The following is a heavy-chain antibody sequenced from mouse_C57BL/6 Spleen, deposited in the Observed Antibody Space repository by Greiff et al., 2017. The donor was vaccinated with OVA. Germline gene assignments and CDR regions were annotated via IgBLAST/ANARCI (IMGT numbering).Heavy chain of an antibody. Sequence: QVQLQQSGPELVKPGASVKISCKASGYAFSSSWMNWVKQRPGKGLEWIGRIYPGDGDTNYNGKFKGKATLTADKSSSTAYMQLSSLTSEDSAVYFGARAARPKDYYAMDYWGQGTSVTVSA. CDR1: GYAFSSSW. V-gene: IGHV1-82*01. CDR3: ARAARPKDYYAMDY. CDR2: IYPGDGDT. D-gene: IGHD6-5*01. J-gene: IGHJ4*01.